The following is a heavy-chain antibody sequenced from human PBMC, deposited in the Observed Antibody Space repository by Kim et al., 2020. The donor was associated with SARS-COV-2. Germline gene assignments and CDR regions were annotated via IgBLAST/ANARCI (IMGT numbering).Heavy chain of an antibody. J-gene: IGHJ4*02. Sequence: GGSLRLSCTVSGLIFSDAWVNWVRLPPGKGLEWLGRITSRATKDYAVAVRNRGTISRDNSRNTIYLQMNSLVTEDTAIYYCSHSGTFNGKFQFWGQGTLVTVSS. D-gene: IGHD1-26*01. CDR1: GLIFSDAW. V-gene: IGHV3-15*07. CDR2: ITSRATK. CDR3: SHSGTFNGKFQF.